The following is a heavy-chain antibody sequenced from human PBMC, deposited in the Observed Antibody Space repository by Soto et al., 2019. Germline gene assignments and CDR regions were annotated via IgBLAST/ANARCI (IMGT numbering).Heavy chain of an antibody. Sequence: ASETLSLTCAVSGGSFRGFYWTWIRQSPGKGLEWLGDINHVGITNYNPSLKSRVSIPVDTSKSQFSLKLSSVTAADTAVYFCARRFCSEHRCLNWFDPWGQGTLVTVSS. D-gene: IGHD2-15*01. CDR2: INHVGIT. V-gene: IGHV4-34*01. CDR1: GGSFRGFY. CDR3: ARRFCSEHRCLNWFDP. J-gene: IGHJ5*02.